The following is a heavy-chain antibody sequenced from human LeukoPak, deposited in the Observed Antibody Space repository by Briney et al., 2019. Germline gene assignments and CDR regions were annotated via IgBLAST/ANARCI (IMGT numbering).Heavy chain of an antibody. CDR2: IYSGGST. J-gene: IGHJ4*02. CDR1: GFTVSSNY. CDR3: ARDSSSSWRTFDY. D-gene: IGHD6-13*01. V-gene: IGHV3-66*02. Sequence: GGSLRLSCAASGFTVSSNYMSWVRQAPGKGLEWVSVIYSGGSTYYADSVKGRLTISRDNSKNTLYLQMNSLRAEDTAVYYCARDSSSSWRTFDYWGQGTLVTVSS.